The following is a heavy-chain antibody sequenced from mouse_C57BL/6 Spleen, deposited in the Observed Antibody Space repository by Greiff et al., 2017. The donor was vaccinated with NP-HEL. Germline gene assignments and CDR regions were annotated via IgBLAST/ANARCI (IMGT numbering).Heavy chain of an antibody. CDR1: GYSITSGYY. J-gene: IGHJ4*01. D-gene: IGHD1-1*01. V-gene: IGHV3-6*01. Sequence: ESGPGLVKPSQSLSLTCSVTGYSITSGYYWNWIRQFPGNKLEWMGYISYDGSNNYNPSLKNRISITRDTSKNQFFLKLNSVTTEDTATYYCARDYYGGMDYWGQGTSVTVSS. CDR2: ISYDGSN. CDR3: ARDYYGGMDY.